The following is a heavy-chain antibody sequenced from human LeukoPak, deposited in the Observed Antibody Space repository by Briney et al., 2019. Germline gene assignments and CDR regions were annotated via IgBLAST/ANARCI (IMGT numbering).Heavy chain of an antibody. CDR2: IKTDGSNT. CDR3: VRYVPKQNLDF. V-gene: IGHV3-74*03. J-gene: IGHJ4*02. D-gene: IGHD3-10*02. Sequence: GGSLRLSCEASGFTFSRYWMHWVRQAPGKGLVWVSRIKTDGSNTKYADSVKGRFSISRDNAKKTLYLQMNSLRIEDTAVYYCVRYVPKQNLDFWGQGVLVTVSS. CDR1: GFTFSRYW.